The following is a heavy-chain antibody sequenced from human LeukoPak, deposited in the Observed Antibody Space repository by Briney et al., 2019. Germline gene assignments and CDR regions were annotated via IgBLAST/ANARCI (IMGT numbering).Heavy chain of an antibody. CDR1: GFTLGDYG. V-gene: IGHV3-20*04. J-gene: IGHJ4*02. Sequence: PGGSLRLSCAASGFTLGDYGMSWVRQAPGKGLEWVSGINWNGGSTGYADSVKGRFTISRDNAKNSLYLQMNSLRAEDTALYYCARIGGYSSSSFFDYWGQGTLVTVSS. CDR3: ARIGGYSSSSFFDY. D-gene: IGHD6-6*01. CDR2: INWNGGST.